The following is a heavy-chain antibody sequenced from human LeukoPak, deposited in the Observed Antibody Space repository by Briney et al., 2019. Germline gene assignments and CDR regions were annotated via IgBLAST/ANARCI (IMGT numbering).Heavy chain of an antibody. CDR3: ARDCRGGSCYYFDY. J-gene: IGHJ4*02. CDR1: GFTFSSYG. V-gene: IGHV3-33*01. D-gene: IGHD2-15*01. CDR2: IWYDGSSK. Sequence: PGGSLRLSCAASGFTFSSYGIHWVRQAPGKGLEWVAVIWYDGSSKYYADSVKGRFTISRGNSKNTLFLQMNSLRAEDTAVYYCARDCRGGSCYYFDYWGQGTLVTVSS.